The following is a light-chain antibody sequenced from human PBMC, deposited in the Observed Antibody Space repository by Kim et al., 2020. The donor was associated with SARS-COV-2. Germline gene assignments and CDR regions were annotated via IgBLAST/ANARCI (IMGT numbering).Light chain of an antibody. CDR2: DVD. Sequence: SVTITCTGTSSDVGGFNYVSWYQQHPGKAPKFIIYDVDKRPSGGPDRFSGSKSGNTASLTISGLQAEDEADYYCCSYAGSYTFVVFGGGTKLTVL. V-gene: IGLV2-11*01. J-gene: IGLJ2*01. CDR3: CSYAGSYTFVV. CDR1: SSDVGGFNY.